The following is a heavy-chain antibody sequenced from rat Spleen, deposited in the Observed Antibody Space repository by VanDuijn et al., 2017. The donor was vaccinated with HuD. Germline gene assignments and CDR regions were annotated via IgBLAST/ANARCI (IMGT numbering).Heavy chain of an antibody. CDR2: MWSGGST. Sequence: QVQLKETGPDLVQLTQTLSITCTVSGFSLTTYNVHWVRQPPGKGLEWMGAMWSGGSTEYNSALKSRLIISRDTSKSQLFLKMNSLQTEDTAIYYCTRAPGKGYVMDAWGQGTAVTVSS. CDR3: TRAPGKGYVMDA. CDR1: GFSLTTYN. V-gene: IGHV2-1*01. D-gene: IGHD5-1*01. J-gene: IGHJ4*01.